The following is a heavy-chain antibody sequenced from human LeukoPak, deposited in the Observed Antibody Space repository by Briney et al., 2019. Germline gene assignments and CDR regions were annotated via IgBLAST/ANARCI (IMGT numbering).Heavy chain of an antibody. V-gene: IGHV1-2*02. CDR1: GYTFTGYY. Sequence: ASVKVSCKASGYTFTGYYMHWVRQAPGQGLEWMGWINPNSGGTNYAQKFQGRVTMTRDTSISTAYMELSRLRSDDTAVYYCARDRTRSSTSHDAFDIWGQGTMVTVSS. CDR3: ARDRTRSSTSHDAFDI. J-gene: IGHJ3*02. D-gene: IGHD2-2*01. CDR2: INPNSGGT.